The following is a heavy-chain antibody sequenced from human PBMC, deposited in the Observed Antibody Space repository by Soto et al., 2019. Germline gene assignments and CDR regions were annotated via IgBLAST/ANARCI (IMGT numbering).Heavy chain of an antibody. Sequence: GGSLRLSCAVSGFTFSSYAMSWVRQAPGKGLEWVSAISGSGGSTYYADYVKGRFTIYRDNSKNNLYLKMKSLRAEDTAVYYCAKGSFGFLEWFGNENAHMDVWGKGTTVTVSS. D-gene: IGHD3-3*01. V-gene: IGHV3-23*01. CDR1: GFTFSSYA. CDR2: ISGSGGST. J-gene: IGHJ6*03. CDR3: AKGSFGFLEWFGNENAHMDV.